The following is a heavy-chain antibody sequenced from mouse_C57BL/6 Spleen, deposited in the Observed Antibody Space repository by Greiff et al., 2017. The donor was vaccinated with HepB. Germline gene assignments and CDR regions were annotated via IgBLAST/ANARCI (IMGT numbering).Heavy chain of an antibody. Sequence: EVQLVESGGGLVKPGGSLKLSCAASGFTFSDYGMHWVRQAPEKGLEWVAYISSGSSTIYYADTVKGRFTISRDNAKNTLFLQMTSLRSEDTAMYYCAREGLGQAMDYWGQGTSVTVSS. CDR1: GFTFSDYG. V-gene: IGHV5-17*01. CDR2: ISSGSSTI. CDR3: AREGLGQAMDY. D-gene: IGHD4-1*01. J-gene: IGHJ4*01.